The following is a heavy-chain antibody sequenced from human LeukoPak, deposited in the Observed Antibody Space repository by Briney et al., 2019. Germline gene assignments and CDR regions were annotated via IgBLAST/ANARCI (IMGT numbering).Heavy chain of an antibody. CDR2: ISYDGSNK. J-gene: IGHJ4*02. CDR3: ARDQFSRFTIFGVVINTGPFDY. Sequence: GGSLRLSCAASGFTFSSYAMHWVRQAPGKGLEWVAVISYDGSNKYYADSVKGRFTISRDNSKNTLYLQMNSLRAEDTAVYYCARDQFSRFTIFGVVINTGPFDYWGQGTLVTVSS. CDR1: GFTFSSYA. D-gene: IGHD3-3*01. V-gene: IGHV3-30-3*01.